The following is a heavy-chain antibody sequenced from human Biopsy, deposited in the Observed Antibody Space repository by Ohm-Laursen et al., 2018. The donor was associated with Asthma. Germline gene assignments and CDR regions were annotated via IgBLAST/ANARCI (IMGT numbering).Heavy chain of an antibody. CDR3: ARKAGSCISRTCYSLDF. D-gene: IGHD2-2*01. J-gene: IGHJ4*02. CDR1: GGTFNTYV. Sequence: SSVKVSCKSLGGTFNTYVIGWVRQAPGQGLEWMGGINSVFGTTTYPQKFQDRVTITADESTSTVYMELSSLRSEDTAVYYFARKAGSCISRTCYSLDFWGQGTLVTVSS. V-gene: IGHV1-69*01. CDR2: INSVFGTT.